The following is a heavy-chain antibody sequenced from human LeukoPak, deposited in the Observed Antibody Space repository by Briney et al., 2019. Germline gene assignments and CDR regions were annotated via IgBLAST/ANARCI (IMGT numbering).Heavy chain of an antibody. D-gene: IGHD3-10*01. Sequence: PSETLSLTCAVYGGSFSGYYWSWIRQPPGKGLEWIGEINHSGSTNYNPSLKSRVTISVDTSKNQFSLKLSSVTAADTAVYYRAGQHTYYYGSGSYRIDYWGQGTLVTVSS. V-gene: IGHV4-34*01. CDR3: AGQHTYYYGSGSYRIDY. J-gene: IGHJ4*02. CDR1: GGSFSGYY. CDR2: INHSGST.